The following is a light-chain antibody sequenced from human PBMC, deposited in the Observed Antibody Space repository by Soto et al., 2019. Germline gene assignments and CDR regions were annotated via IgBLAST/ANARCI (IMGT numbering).Light chain of an antibody. Sequence: DIVMTQSPNSLAVSLGERATINCKSSQSVFYNSKNKNYLAWYQQKPGQSPKLLVYWASTRESGVPDRFSGSGSGPDFTLTISTLQAEDVAVYYCQQYYTTPLTFGGGTKVEIK. CDR3: QQYYTTPLT. CDR2: WAS. J-gene: IGKJ4*01. V-gene: IGKV4-1*01. CDR1: QSVFYNSKNKNY.